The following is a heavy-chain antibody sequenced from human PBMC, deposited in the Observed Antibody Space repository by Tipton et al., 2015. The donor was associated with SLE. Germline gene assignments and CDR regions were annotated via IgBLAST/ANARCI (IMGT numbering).Heavy chain of an antibody. CDR1: GGSISSGHYY. J-gene: IGHJ6*03. CDR2: IFYNGNT. V-gene: IGHV4-31*03. D-gene: IGHD4-17*01. CDR3: EGAATGTNYYMDV. Sequence: TLSLTCTVSGGSISSGHYYWSWIRQHPGKGLEWIGYIFYNGNTYYNPSLKSRVIISIDTSKNQFSLKLSSVTAADTAVYYCEGAATGTNYYMDVWGKGTTVTVSS.